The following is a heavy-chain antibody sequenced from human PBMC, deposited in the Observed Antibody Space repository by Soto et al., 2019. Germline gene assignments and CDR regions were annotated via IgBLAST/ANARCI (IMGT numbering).Heavy chain of an antibody. CDR1: GGSVSRGGYY. CDR3: ARVVAYCGGDCSGAFAI. V-gene: IGHV4-31*03. Sequence: TLSLACTVSGGSVSRGGYYWSWIRKNPGKGLEWIGYIYYSGSTYYNPSIKSRVTISVDTSKNQLYLKLSSVTGADTAVYYCARVVAYCGGDCSGAFAIWGQGTMVTVSS. J-gene: IGHJ3*02. D-gene: IGHD2-21*02. CDR2: IYYSGST.